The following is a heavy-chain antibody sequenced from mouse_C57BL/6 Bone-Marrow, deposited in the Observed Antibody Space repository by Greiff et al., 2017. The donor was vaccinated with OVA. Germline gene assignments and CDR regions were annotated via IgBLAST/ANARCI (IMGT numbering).Heavy chain of an antibody. CDR2: IPHSGET. J-gene: IGHJ4*01. CDR3: AGVYSNYDAMDY. D-gene: IGHD2-5*01. Sequence: VQRVESGPGLVKPSQSLFLTCSFTGFPITSGNYWIWIRQSPGKPLEWMGYIPHSGETFYNPSLQSPISITRETSKNQFFLQLNSVTTEDTAIYYCAGVYSNYDAMDYWGQGTSVTVSS. CDR1: GFPITSGNY. V-gene: IGHV12-3*01.